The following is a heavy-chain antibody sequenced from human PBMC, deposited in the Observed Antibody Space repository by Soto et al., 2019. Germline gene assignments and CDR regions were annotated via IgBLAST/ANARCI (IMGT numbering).Heavy chain of an antibody. J-gene: IGHJ4*02. CDR1: GGSISTYY. D-gene: IGHD4-17*01. CDR2: IYYSGST. CDR3: ASYGGHSAYSFDY. Sequence: QVQLQESGPGLVKPSETLSLTCTVSGGSISTYYWSWIRQPPGKGLECIGYIYYSGSTNYNPSLTSRAPISVDPSKKQFSLKLISVTAADTAVYYCASYGGHSAYSFDYCGQGTLVTVSS. V-gene: IGHV4-59*01.